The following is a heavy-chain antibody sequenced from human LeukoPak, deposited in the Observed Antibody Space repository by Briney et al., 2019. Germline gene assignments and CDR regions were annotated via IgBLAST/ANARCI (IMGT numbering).Heavy chain of an antibody. CDR3: ARHRRYSYGYGDY. CDR2: IYNSWST. J-gene: IGHJ4*02. V-gene: IGHV4-39*01. D-gene: IGHD5-18*01. CDR1: GGSISSSSYY. Sequence: PSETLSLTCTVSGGSISSSSYYWGWIRQPPGKGLERIGSIYNSWSTYYNPSPKSRVTISVDTSKNQFSLKLSSVTAADTAVYYCARHRRYSYGYGDYWGQGTLVTVSS.